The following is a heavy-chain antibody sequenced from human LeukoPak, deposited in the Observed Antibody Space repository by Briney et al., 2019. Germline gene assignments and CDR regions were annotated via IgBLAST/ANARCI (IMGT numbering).Heavy chain of an antibody. Sequence: PSETLSLTCTVSGGSVSSGSYYWSWIRQPPGKGLEWIGYIHYSGSTNYNPSLKSRVTISVDTSKNQFSLKLSSVTAADTAVYYCARGPAVADIGYYYYYGMDVWGQGTTVTVSS. CDR2: IHYSGST. D-gene: IGHD6-19*01. V-gene: IGHV4-61*01. J-gene: IGHJ6*02. CDR3: ARGPAVADIGYYYYYGMDV. CDR1: GGSVSSGSYY.